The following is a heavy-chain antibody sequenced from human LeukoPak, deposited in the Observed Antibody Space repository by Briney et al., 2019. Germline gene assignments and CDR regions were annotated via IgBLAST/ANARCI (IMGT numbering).Heavy chain of an antibody. CDR2: ISSSSKII. CDR3: ARDPGLKRAAACGDH. D-gene: IGHD6-13*01. Sequence: PGGSLRLSCAASGFSFSTYGVIWVRQAPGKGLEWISYISSSSKIIHYADSVKGRFTISRDNAKNSLYLQLSSLRAEDTAVYYCARDPGLKRAAACGDHWGQGTLVIVSS. V-gene: IGHV3-48*01. CDR1: GFSFSTYG. J-gene: IGHJ4*02.